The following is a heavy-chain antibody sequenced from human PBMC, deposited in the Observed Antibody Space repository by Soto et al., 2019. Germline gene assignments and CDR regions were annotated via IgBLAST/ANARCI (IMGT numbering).Heavy chain of an antibody. Sequence: GGSLRLSCAASGFTFSSYAMHWVRQAPGKGLEWVAVISYDGSNKYYADSVKGRFTISRDNSKNTLYLQMNSLRAEDTAVYYCARPLYSGSYSVEIDYWGQGTLVTVSS. CDR1: GFTFSSYA. D-gene: IGHD1-26*01. J-gene: IGHJ4*02. CDR3: ARPLYSGSYSVEIDY. CDR2: ISYDGSNK. V-gene: IGHV3-30-3*01.